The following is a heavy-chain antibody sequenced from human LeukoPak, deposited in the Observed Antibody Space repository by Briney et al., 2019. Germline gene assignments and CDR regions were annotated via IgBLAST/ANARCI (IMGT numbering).Heavy chain of an antibody. D-gene: IGHD6-19*01. CDR2: IYYSGST. CDR1: GGSISSYY. V-gene: IGHV4-59*12. CDR3: AREWYSSGWYTWFDP. Sequence: SETLSLTCTVSGGSISSYYWSWIRQPPGKGLEWIGYIYYSGSTYYNPSLRSRVTISVDTSKNQFSLKLSSVTAADTAVYYCAREWYSSGWYTWFDPWGQGTLVTVSS. J-gene: IGHJ5*02.